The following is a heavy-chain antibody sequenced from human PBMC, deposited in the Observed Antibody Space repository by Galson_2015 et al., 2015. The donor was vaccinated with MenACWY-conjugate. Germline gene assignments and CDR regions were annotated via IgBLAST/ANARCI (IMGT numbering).Heavy chain of an antibody. J-gene: IGHJ5*02. CDR2: ISHYNGNT. CDR3: ARVSLRDSGSNPNWLDP. V-gene: IGHV1-18*04. Sequence: SVKVSCKASGYTFTNYDFTWVRQAPGQGLEWMGWISHYNGNTRFGEKVQGRVSMTTDTSTNTAYMELRSLRSDDTAVYYCARVSLRDSGSNPNWLDPWGQGTLVTVSS. D-gene: IGHD3-10*01. CDR1: GYTFTNYD.